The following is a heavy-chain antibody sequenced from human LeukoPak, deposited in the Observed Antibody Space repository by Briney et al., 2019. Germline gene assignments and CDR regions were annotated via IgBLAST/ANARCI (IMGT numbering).Heavy chain of an antibody. V-gene: IGHV1-2*02. Sequence: ASVKVSCKASGYTFTGYYMHWVRQAPGQGLEWMGWINPNSGGTNYAQKFQGRVTMTRDTSISTAYMELSRLRSDDTAVYYCARETYYYDSSGYPPLGYWGQGTLVTVSS. CDR2: INPNSGGT. D-gene: IGHD3-22*01. J-gene: IGHJ4*02. CDR1: GYTFTGYY. CDR3: ARETYYYDSSGYPPLGY.